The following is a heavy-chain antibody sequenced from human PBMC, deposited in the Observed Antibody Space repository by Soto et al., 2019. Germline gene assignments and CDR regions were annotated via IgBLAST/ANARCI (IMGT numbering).Heavy chain of an antibody. CDR1: GFTFSSYS. CDR2: ISSSSSYI. CDR3: ARGGYDFWSGYHLDY. D-gene: IGHD3-3*01. J-gene: IGHJ4*02. Sequence: PGGSLRLSCAASGFTFSSYSMNWVRQAPGKGLEWVSSISSSSSYIYYADSVKGRFTISRDNAKNSLYLQMNSLRAEDTAVYYCARGGYDFWSGYHLDYWGQGTLVTVSS. V-gene: IGHV3-21*01.